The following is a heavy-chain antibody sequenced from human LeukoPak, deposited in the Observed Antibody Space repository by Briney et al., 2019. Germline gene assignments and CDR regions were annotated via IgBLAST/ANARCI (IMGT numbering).Heavy chain of an antibody. Sequence: GRSLRLSCAASGFTFSSYAMSWVRQAPGKGLEWVSAISGSGGSTYYADSVKGRFTISRDNSKNTLYLQMNSLRAEDTAVYYCAKSPGVSCSSTSCPDYWGQGTLVTVSS. J-gene: IGHJ4*02. D-gene: IGHD2-2*01. CDR1: GFTFSSYA. CDR2: ISGSGGST. V-gene: IGHV3-23*01. CDR3: AKSPGVSCSSTSCPDY.